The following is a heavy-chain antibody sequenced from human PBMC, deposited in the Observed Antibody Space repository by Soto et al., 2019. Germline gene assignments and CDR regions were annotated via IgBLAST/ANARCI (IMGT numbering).Heavy chain of an antibody. D-gene: IGHD6-19*01. CDR3: ARGVVIAVAGTQGYYGMDV. J-gene: IGHJ6*02. CDR2: IIPIFGTA. Sequence: QVQLVQSGAEVKKPGSSVKVSCKASGGTFSSYAISWVRQAPGQGLEWMGGIIPIFGTANYAQKVQGRVTIAADKSTSTAYMELSSLRSEDTAVYYCARGVVIAVAGTQGYYGMDVWGQGNTVTVSS. CDR1: GGTFSSYA. V-gene: IGHV1-69*06.